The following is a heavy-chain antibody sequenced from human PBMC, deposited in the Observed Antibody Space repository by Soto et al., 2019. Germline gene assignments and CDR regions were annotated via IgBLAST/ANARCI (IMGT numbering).Heavy chain of an antibody. V-gene: IGHV3-23*01. CDR1: GSTFSSYA. Sequence: GGSLRPSSAASGSTFSSYAMSWVRQAPGKGLEWVSASSGSGRSTYYADSVKGRFTISRDNSKNKLYLQMNSLRAEDMAVYYCAKHKDDFWSGYYFDYWGQGTLVTVSS. CDR2: SSGSGRST. D-gene: IGHD3-3*01. CDR3: AKHKDDFWSGYYFDY. J-gene: IGHJ4*02.